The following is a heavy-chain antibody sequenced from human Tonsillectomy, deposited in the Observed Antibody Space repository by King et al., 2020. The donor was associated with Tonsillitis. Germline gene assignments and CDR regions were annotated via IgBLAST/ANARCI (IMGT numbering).Heavy chain of an antibody. CDR1: GFTFDDYA. J-gene: IGHJ4*02. D-gene: IGHD6-13*01. V-gene: IGHV3-9*01. Sequence: VQLVESGGGLVQPGRSLRLSCAASGFTFDDYAMHWVRQAPGKGLEWVSGISWNSGSIGYADSVKGRFTISRDNANNSLSLQMNSLRAEDTALYYCAKDLRDSSWYSRFDYWGQGTLVTVSS. CDR2: ISWNSGSI. CDR3: AKDLRDSSWYSRFDY.